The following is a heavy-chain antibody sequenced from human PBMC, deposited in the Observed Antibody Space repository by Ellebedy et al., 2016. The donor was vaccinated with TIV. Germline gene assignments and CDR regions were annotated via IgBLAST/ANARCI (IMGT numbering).Heavy chain of an antibody. CDR1: GIPFSSFW. CDR3: ARGLGALT. Sequence: GESLKISCVASGIPFSSFWMNWVRQAPGKGLVWVSRIDIDGSSASYADSVKGRFTISRDNAKNTLYLQMNNLRVEDTAMYYCARGLGALTWGQGTMVAVSS. D-gene: IGHD1-26*01. V-gene: IGHV3-74*01. J-gene: IGHJ3*01. CDR2: IDIDGSSA.